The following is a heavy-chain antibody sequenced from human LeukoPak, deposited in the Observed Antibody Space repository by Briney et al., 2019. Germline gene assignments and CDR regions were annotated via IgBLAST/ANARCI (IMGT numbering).Heavy chain of an antibody. V-gene: IGHV3-30-3*01. CDR2: ISYDGSNK. J-gene: IGHJ4*02. Sequence: PGGSLRLSCAVSGFTFSNYWMHWVRQAPGKGLEWVAVISYDGSNKYYADSVKGRFTISRDNSKNTLYLQMNSLRAEDTAVYYCASHLTKFDYWGQGTLVTVSS. CDR3: ASHLTKFDY. CDR1: GFTFSNYW.